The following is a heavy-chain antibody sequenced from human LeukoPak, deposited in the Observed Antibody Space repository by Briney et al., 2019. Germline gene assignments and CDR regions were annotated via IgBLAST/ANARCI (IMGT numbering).Heavy chain of an antibody. D-gene: IGHD6-19*01. CDR1: GGTFSSYA. J-gene: IGHJ1*01. V-gene: IGHV1-69*04. Sequence: GASVKVSCKASGGTFSSYAISWVRQAPGQGLEWMGRIIPILGIANYAQKFQGRVTITADKSTSTAYMELSSPRSEDTAVYYCARLYCGWYSVCIDEYFQHWGQGTLVTVSS. CDR3: ARLYCGWYSVCIDEYFQH. CDR2: IIPILGIA.